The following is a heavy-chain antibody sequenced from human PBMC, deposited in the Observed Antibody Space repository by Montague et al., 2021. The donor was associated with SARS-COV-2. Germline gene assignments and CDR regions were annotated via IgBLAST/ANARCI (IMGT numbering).Heavy chain of an antibody. D-gene: IGHD4-17*01. CDR2: VNHSGNT. J-gene: IGHJ4*02. Sequence: SETLSLTCTVSGGSMTDFNYYWGWIPQPPGKGLEGIGEVNHSGNTNYNPALKSRVTISEEKAKNELSLKLSSVTAADTAVYYCANPLGHGDYVFDSWGQGTLVTVSS. CDR1: GGSMTDFNYY. V-gene: IGHV4-61*05. CDR3: ANPLGHGDYVFDS.